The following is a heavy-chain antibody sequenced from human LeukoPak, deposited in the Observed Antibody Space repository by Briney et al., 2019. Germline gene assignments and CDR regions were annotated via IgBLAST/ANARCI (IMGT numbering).Heavy chain of an antibody. Sequence: GGSLRLSCAASGFTVSNNYMSWVRQAPGKGPEWVSVIYSGGGTHYADSVKGRFTISRDNSKNTLYLQMSSLRAEDTAVYYCVKDAGGSYYRVFDYWGQGTLVTVSS. V-gene: IGHV3-66*01. CDR3: VKDAGGSYYRVFDY. D-gene: IGHD1-26*01. J-gene: IGHJ4*02. CDR2: IYSGGGT. CDR1: GFTVSNNY.